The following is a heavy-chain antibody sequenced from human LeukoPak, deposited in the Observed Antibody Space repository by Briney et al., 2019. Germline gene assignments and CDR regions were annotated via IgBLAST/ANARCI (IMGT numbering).Heavy chain of an antibody. CDR1: GFTFSSNS. Sequence: GGSLRLSCAASGFTFSSNSVNWVRQAPGKGLEWVSAISGSGGSTYYADSVKGRFTISRDNSKNALYPQMNSLRAEDTAVYYCAKEVDKYYYGSGSYYNTFDYWGQGTLVTVSS. D-gene: IGHD3-10*01. CDR2: ISGSGGST. V-gene: IGHV3-23*01. J-gene: IGHJ4*02. CDR3: AKEVDKYYYGSGSYYNTFDY.